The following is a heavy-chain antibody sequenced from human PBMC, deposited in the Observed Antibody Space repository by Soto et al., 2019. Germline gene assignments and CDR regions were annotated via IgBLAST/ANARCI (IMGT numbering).Heavy chain of an antibody. D-gene: IGHD3-22*01. Sequence: HPGGSLRLSCAASGFTFSSYGMHWVRQAPGKGLEWVAVISYDGSNKYYADSVKGRFTISRDNSKNTLYLQMNSLRAEDTAVYYCARDPESIYDSSGYDLDYWGQGTLVTVSS. CDR2: ISYDGSNK. J-gene: IGHJ4*02. CDR3: ARDPESIYDSSGYDLDY. V-gene: IGHV3-30*03. CDR1: GFTFSSYG.